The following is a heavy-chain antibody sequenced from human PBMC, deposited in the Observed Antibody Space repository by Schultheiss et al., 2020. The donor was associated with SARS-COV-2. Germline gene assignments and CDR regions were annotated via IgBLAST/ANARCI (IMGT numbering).Heavy chain of an antibody. J-gene: IGHJ6*03. Sequence: GGSLRLSCAASGFTFSSYAMHWVRQAPGKGLEWVANIKQDGSEKYYVDSVKGRFTISRDNAKNSLYLQMNSLRAEDTAVYYCARDRPYLDVWGKGTTVTVSS. CDR1: GFTFSSYA. V-gene: IGHV3-7*03. CDR3: ARDRPYLDV. CDR2: IKQDGSEK.